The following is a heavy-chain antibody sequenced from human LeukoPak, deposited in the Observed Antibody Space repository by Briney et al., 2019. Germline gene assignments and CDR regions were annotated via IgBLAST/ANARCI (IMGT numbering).Heavy chain of an antibody. J-gene: IGHJ5*02. CDR1: GFTFSSYS. CDR2: ISSSSSYI. CDR3: ASIEDSYGA. D-gene: IGHD5-18*01. V-gene: IGHV3-21*01. Sequence: GGSLRLSCAASGFTFSSYSMSWVRQAPGKGLEWVSSISSSSSYIYYADSVKGRFTISRDNAKNSLYLQMNSLRAEDTAVYYCASIEDSYGASGQGTLVTVSS.